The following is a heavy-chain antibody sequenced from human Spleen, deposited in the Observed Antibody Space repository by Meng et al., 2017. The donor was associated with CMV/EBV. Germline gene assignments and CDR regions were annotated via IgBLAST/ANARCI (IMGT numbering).Heavy chain of an antibody. CDR3: ARQLLWFGEFDY. Sequence: SCAASGFTFSSYSMNWVRQAPGKGLEWVANIKPDGSEEYYVDSVKGRFTISRDNAKNSLYLQMDSLRADDTAVYYCARQLLWFGEFDYWGQGTLVTVSS. D-gene: IGHD3-10*01. J-gene: IGHJ4*02. CDR2: IKPDGSEE. CDR1: GFTFSSYS. V-gene: IGHV3-7*01.